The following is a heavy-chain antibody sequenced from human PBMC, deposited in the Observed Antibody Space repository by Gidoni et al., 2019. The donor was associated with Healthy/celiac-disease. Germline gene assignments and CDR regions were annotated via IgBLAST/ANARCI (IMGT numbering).Heavy chain of an antibody. CDR1: GYTFTGYY. CDR3: ARDQSGYCSSTSCYTPLGIDY. V-gene: IGHV1-2*02. CDR2: INPNSGGT. Sequence: QVQLVQPGAEVKKPGSSVKVSCQASGYTFTGYYMHWVRQAPGQGLEWMGWINPNSGGTNYAQKFQGRVTMTRDTSISTAYMELSRLRSDDTAVYYCARDQSGYCSSTSCYTPLGIDYWGQGTLVTVSS. J-gene: IGHJ4*02. D-gene: IGHD2-2*02.